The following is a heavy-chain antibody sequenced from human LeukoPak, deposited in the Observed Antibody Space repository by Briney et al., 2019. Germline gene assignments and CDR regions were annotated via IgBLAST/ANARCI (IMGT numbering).Heavy chain of an antibody. V-gene: IGHV3-48*01. CDR3: AAGRRELLGPDYYYYYMDV. CDR1: GFTFSSYS. D-gene: IGHD1-26*01. CDR2: ISSSSSTI. J-gene: IGHJ6*03. Sequence: GGSLRLSCAASGFTFSSYSMNWVRQAPGKGLEWVSYISSSSSTIYYADSVKGRFTISRDNAKNSLYLQMNSLRAEDTAVYYCAAGRRELLGPDYYYYYMDVWGKGTTVTVSS.